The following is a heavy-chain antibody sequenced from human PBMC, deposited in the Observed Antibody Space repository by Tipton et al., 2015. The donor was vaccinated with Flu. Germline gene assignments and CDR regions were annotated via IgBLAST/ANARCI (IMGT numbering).Heavy chain of an antibody. V-gene: IGHV3-74*01. D-gene: IGHD3-10*01. J-gene: IGHJ6*02. CDR3: ASGRYYGMDV. Sequence: SLRLSCAASGFTFSSFWMHWVRQAPGKGLVWVARINSDGSSTRYADSVKVRFTISRDNAENTLYLQLNSLRAEDTAVYYCASGRYYGMDVWGQGNTVTVSS. CDR2: INSDGSST. CDR1: GFTFSSFW.